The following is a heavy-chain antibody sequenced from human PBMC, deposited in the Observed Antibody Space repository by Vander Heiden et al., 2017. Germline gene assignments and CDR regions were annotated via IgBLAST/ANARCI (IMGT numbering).Heavy chain of an antibody. Sequence: EVQLLESGGGLVQPGGSLRLSFAASGFTSSSYAMSWVRQAPGKGLEWVSAISGSGGSTYYADSVKGRFTISRDNSKNTLYLQMNSLRAEDTAVYYCANHPFDSSGYFFNWGQGTLVTVSS. CDR2: ISGSGGST. D-gene: IGHD3-22*01. V-gene: IGHV3-23*01. CDR3: ANHPFDSSGYFFN. J-gene: IGHJ4*02. CDR1: GFTSSSYA.